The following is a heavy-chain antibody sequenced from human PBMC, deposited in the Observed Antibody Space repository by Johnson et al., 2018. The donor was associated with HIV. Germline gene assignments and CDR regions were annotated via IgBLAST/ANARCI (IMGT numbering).Heavy chain of an antibody. CDR3: ARDQNIVGANDGFDI. CDR1: GFTFSSYG. J-gene: IGHJ3*02. Sequence: QVQLVESGGGVVRPGGSLRLSCAASGFTFSSYGMHGVRQAPGKGLEWVAVISFQGSTSYYADSVKGRFSVSRDNSKNTLYLQMNSLRAEDTAVYYCARDQNIVGANDGFDIWGQGTMVTVSS. V-gene: IGHV3-30*03. D-gene: IGHD1-26*01. CDR2: ISFQGSTS.